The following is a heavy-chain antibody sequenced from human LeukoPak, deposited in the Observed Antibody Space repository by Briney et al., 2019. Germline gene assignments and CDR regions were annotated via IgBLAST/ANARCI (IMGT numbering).Heavy chain of an antibody. D-gene: IGHD3-16*01. CDR2: IIPVLSTA. V-gene: IGHV1-69*13. Sequence: SVKVSCKASGDTFSRYAISWVRQAPGQGLEWMGGIIPVLSTANYAQKFQDRVTITADESTSTTYMELSSLKSEDTAVYYCTTTGGDIYYYYMDVWGKGTTVTISS. J-gene: IGHJ6*03. CDR1: GDTFSRYA. CDR3: TTTGGDIYYYYMDV.